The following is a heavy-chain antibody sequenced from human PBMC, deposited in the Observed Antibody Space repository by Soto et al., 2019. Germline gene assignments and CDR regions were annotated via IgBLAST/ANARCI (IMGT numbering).Heavy chain of an antibody. Sequence: GGSLRLSCAASAFTFSSYNMNWVRQAPGKGLERVSSISSSSSYIYYADAVKGRFTISRDNAKNSLYLQMNSLRAEDTAVYYCARDYFXYCGGECRLSYYYGMDVWGQGTTVTVSS. CDR1: AFTFSSYN. CDR3: ARDYFXYCGGECRLSYYYGMDV. J-gene: IGHJ6*02. V-gene: IGHV3-21*01. CDR2: ISSSSSYI. D-gene: IGHD2-21*01.